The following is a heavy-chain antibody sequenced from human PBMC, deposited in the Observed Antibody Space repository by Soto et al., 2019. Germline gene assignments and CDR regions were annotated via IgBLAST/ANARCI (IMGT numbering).Heavy chain of an antibody. CDR1: GFTFSSYA. CDR2: ISGSGGST. J-gene: IGHJ4*02. CDR3: ARRGSGSYYDY. D-gene: IGHD1-26*01. V-gene: IGHV3-23*01. Sequence: EVQLLESGGGLVQPGGSLRLSCAASGFTFSSYAMRWVRQALGKGLEWVSAISGSGGSTYYADSVKGRFTISRDNSKNTLYLQMNNLRAEDTAVYYCARRGSGSYYDYWGQGTLVTVSS.